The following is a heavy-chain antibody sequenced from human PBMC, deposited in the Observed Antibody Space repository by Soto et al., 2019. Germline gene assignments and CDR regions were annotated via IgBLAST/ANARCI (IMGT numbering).Heavy chain of an antibody. CDR1: GGTFSSYA. V-gene: IGHV1-69*01. D-gene: IGHD4-17*01. CDR3: ARGAFMTTVVTPYYYYYGMDV. J-gene: IGHJ6*02. Sequence: QVQLVQSGAEVKKPGSSVKVSCKASGGTFSSYAISWVRQAPGQGLEWMGGIIPIFGTANYAQKFQGRVTITADDSTSTAYMELSSLRSEDTAVYYCARGAFMTTVVTPYYYYYGMDVWGQGTTVTVSS. CDR2: IIPIFGTA.